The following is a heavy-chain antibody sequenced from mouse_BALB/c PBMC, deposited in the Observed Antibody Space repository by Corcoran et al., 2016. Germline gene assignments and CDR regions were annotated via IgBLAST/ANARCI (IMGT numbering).Heavy chain of an antibody. CDR3: ARIITTAFAY. D-gene: IGHD1-1*01. V-gene: IGHV9-1*02. CDR2: INTYTGEP. J-gene: IGHJ3*01. CDR1: GYTFTNYG. Sequence: QIQLVQSGPELKKPGETVKISCKASGYTFTNYGMNWVKQAPGKGLKWMGWINTYTGEPTYADDFKGRFAFSLETSASTAYLQINNLKNEDMATYFCARIITTAFAYWGQGTLVTVSA.